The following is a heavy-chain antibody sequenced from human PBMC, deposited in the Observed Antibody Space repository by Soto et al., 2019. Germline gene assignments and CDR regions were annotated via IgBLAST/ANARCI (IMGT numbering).Heavy chain of an antibody. Sequence: QVQLVQSGAEVKKPGASVKVACKASGYTFTSYGISWVRQAPGQGLEWMGWISAYNGNTNYAQKLQGRATMTTDTSTSTAYVQLRSLGADATAVYYCARSVRLYGADIEYWGQGTLVTVSS. V-gene: IGHV1-18*01. CDR1: GYTFTSYG. CDR2: ISAYNGNT. CDR3: ARSVRLYGADIEY. D-gene: IGHD2-2*02. J-gene: IGHJ4*02.